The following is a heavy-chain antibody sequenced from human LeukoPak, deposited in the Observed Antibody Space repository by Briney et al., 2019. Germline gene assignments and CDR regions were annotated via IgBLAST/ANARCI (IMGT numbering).Heavy chain of an antibody. D-gene: IGHD2-15*01. J-gene: IGHJ6*02. Sequence: PSETLSLTCTVSDGSISSYYWSWIRQPPGKGLEWIGYIYYTGNTDYNPSLKSRVTMSVDTSKNQFSLNLSSVTAADTAVYYCARDGGSVYYGMDVWGQGTTVTVSS. CDR1: DGSISSYY. CDR3: ARDGGSVYYGMDV. V-gene: IGHV4-59*01. CDR2: IYYTGNT.